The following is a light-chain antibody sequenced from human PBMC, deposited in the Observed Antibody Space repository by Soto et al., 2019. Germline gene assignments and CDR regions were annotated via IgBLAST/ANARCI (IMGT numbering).Light chain of an antibody. CDR2: GAS. V-gene: IGKV3-11*01. Sequence: ETVLTQYPDTLSLSPGERVTLSCRASQSVGSYLVWYQQKPGQDPRLLIYGASNRDTGIPARFSGSGSGTDFTITISSLETEDVAVYYCQQRSNGFGEGTKLEIK. CDR1: QSVGSY. J-gene: IGKJ2*01. CDR3: QQRSNG.